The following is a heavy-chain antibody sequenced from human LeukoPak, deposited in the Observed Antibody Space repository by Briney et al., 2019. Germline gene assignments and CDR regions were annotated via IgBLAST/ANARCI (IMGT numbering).Heavy chain of an antibody. J-gene: IGHJ4*02. CDR2: IYYSGST. Sequence: SETLSLTCTVSGGSISSYYWSWIRQPPGKGLEWIGDIYYSGSTNYNPSLKSRVTISVDTSKNQFSLKLSSVTAADTAVYYCARGENDSSGYYVDYWGQGTLVTVSS. CDR1: GGSISSYY. D-gene: IGHD3-22*01. V-gene: IGHV4-59*12. CDR3: ARGENDSSGYYVDY.